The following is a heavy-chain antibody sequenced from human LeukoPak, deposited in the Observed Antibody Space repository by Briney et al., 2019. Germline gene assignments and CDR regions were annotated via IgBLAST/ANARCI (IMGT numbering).Heavy chain of an antibody. Sequence: GGSLRLSCAASGFTFSSYSMNWVRQAPGKGLEWISYISSGSSTIYYADSVKGRFTISRDNAKNSLYLQMNSLRAEDTAVYYCAELGITMIGGVWGKGTTVTISS. CDR2: ISSGSSTI. CDR1: GFTFSSYS. J-gene: IGHJ6*04. D-gene: IGHD3-10*02. V-gene: IGHV3-48*04. CDR3: AELGITMIGGV.